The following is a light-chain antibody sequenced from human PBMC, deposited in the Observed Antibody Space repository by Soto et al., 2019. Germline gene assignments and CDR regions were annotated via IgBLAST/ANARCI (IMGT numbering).Light chain of an antibody. Sequence: IETTQFPSTVSGSVQDRVTITFRPGQSFDTYLAWYQQKPGRAPKLLVYDASILNSGVPSRLRGSETGTKFTIAISSLHPDDFATNYGQQYTTYPLPSGGGTKV. CDR3: QQYTTYPLP. J-gene: IGKJ4*01. V-gene: IGKV1-5*01. CDR1: QSFDTY. CDR2: DAS.